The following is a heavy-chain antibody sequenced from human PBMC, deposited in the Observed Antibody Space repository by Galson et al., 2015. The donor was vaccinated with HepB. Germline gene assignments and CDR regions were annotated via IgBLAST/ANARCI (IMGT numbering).Heavy chain of an antibody. CDR2: IRSKASNYAT. J-gene: IGHJ4*02. Sequence: SLRLSCAASGFTFSGSAIHWVRQTSGKGLEWVGRIRSKASNYATAYAASVKGRFTISRDDSKNTAYLHMKSLKTEDTVVYYCIRMADLSGYSSSWGQGTLVTVSS. CDR1: GFTFSGSA. D-gene: IGHD6-13*01. CDR3: IRMADLSGYSSS. V-gene: IGHV3-73*01.